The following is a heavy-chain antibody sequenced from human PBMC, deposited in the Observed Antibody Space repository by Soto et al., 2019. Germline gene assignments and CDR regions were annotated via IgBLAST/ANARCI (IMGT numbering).Heavy chain of an antibody. CDR2: ISGSGGST. Sequence: GGSLRLSCAASGFTFSSYAMIRVRQAPGKGLEWVSAISGSGGSTYYADSVKGRFTISRDNSKNTLYLQMNSLRAEDTAVYYCAIDIVVVPAAIDYYYGMDVWGQGTTVTVSS. D-gene: IGHD2-2*01. CDR1: GFTFSSYA. CDR3: AIDIVVVPAAIDYYYGMDV. J-gene: IGHJ6*02. V-gene: IGHV3-23*01.